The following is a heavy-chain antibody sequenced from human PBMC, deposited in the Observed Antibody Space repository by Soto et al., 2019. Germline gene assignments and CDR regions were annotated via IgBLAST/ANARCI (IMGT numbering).Heavy chain of an antibody. CDR2: IYHSGST. D-gene: IGHD1-1*01. CDR3: ARHPSNFWFDP. CDR1: GGSISSGGYS. V-gene: IGHV4-30-2*03. J-gene: IGHJ5*02. Sequence: PWETPSLTCAVSGGSISSGGYSWSWIRQPPGKGLEWIGYIYHSGSTYYNPSLKSRVTVSVDTSKNQFSLKLSSVTAADTAVYYCARHPSNFWFDPWGQGTLVTVSS.